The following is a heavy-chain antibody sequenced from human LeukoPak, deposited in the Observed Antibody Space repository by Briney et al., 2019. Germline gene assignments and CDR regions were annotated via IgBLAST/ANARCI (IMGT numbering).Heavy chain of an antibody. Sequence: SETLSLTCAVDGGSFSGYYWNWIRQPPVKGLGWIGEINHSGRTNYNPSLKSRVTISTDTSKTQFSLKLTSVTAADTAVYYFARGIGSIGLYAMDVWGQGTTVIVSS. D-gene: IGHD6-19*01. CDR3: ARGIGSIGLYAMDV. J-gene: IGHJ6*02. CDR2: INHSGRT. CDR1: GGSFSGYY. V-gene: IGHV4-34*01.